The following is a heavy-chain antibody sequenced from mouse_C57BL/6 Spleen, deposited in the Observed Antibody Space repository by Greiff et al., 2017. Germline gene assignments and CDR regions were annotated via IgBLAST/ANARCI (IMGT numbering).Heavy chain of an antibody. CDR1: GFTFSSYG. D-gene: IGHD2-3*01. V-gene: IGHV5-6*01. CDR2: ISSGGSYT. Sequence: QVVESGGDLVKPGGSLKLSCAASGFTFSSYGMSWVRQTPDKRLEWVATISSGGSYTYYPDSVKGRFTISRDNAKNTLYLQMSSLKSEDTAMYYCARHEGWLLPWGQGTLVTVSA. CDR3: ARHEGWLLP. J-gene: IGHJ3*01.